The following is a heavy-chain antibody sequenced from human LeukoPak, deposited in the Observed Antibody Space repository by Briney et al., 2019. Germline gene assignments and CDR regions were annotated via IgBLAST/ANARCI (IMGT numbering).Heavy chain of an antibody. J-gene: IGHJ5*02. V-gene: IGHV3-48*01. CDR1: GFTFSDYG. CDR3: AREAKYYDFWSGYPLLGWFDP. D-gene: IGHD3-3*01. Sequence: GGSLRLSCAASGFTFSDYGMNWVRQAPGKGLEWLSHISSTSSTIYYADSVKGRFTISRDNAKNSLYLQMNSLRAEDTAVYYCAREAKYYDFWSGYPLLGWFDPWGQGTLVTVSS. CDR2: ISSTSSTI.